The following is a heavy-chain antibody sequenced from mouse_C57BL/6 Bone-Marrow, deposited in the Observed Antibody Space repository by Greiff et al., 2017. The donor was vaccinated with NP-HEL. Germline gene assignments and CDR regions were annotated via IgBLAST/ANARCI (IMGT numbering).Heavy chain of an antibody. CDR3: ASPLTTVVARYFDY. CDR2: IDPEDGET. J-gene: IGHJ2*01. CDR1: GFNIKDYY. D-gene: IGHD1-1*01. Sequence: EVKLQESGAELVKPGASVKLSCTASGFNIKDYYMHWVKQRTEQGLEWIGRIDPEDGETKYAPKFQGKATITADTSSNTAYLQLSGLTSEDTAVYYCASPLTTVVARYFDYWGQGTTLTVSS. V-gene: IGHV14-2*01.